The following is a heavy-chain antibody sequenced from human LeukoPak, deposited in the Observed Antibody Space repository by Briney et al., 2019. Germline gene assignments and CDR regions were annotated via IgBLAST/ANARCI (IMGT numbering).Heavy chain of an antibody. CDR2: IYPNSGGT. CDR1: GYTFTGYY. Sequence: ASVKVSCTASGYTFTGYYIHWVRQAPGQGLEWMGWIYPNSGGTNYAPKFQGRVTMTRDTSIGTAYMDLSRLTSDDTAMYYCARPPGRDGYNRYDYWGQGTLVTVSS. CDR3: ARPPGRDGYNRYDY. V-gene: IGHV1-2*02. J-gene: IGHJ4*02. D-gene: IGHD5-12*01.